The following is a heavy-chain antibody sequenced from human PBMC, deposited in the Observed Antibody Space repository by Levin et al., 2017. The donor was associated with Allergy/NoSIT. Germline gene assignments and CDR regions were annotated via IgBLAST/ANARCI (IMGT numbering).Heavy chain of an antibody. V-gene: IGHV3-7*01. CDR3: ARPGHWGWYFDL. CDR1: FFLFLLSF. CDR2: IKQDGSEK. Sequence: GGSLRLSFSSSFFLFLLSFLPFFLPSPLQGLAWVANIKQDGSEKYYVDSVKGRFTISRDNAKNSLYLQMNSLRAEDTAVYYCARPGHWGWYFDLWGRGTLVTVSS. D-gene: IGHD7-27*01. J-gene: IGHJ2*01.